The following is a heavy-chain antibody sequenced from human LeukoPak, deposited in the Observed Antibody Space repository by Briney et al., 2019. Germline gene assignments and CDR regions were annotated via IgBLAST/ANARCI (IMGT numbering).Heavy chain of an antibody. CDR3: ARGSGYDDSPGLH. D-gene: IGHD5-12*01. CDR1: GYTFTDYY. V-gene: IGHV1-2*06. CDR2: INPNSGGS. Sequence: ASVKVSCKASGYTFTDYYMHWVRQAPGQGLEWMGRINPNSGGSNYAQKFQGRVTMTRDTSISTAYMEVNRLRSDDTAVYYCARGSGYDDSPGLHWGQGTLVTVSS. J-gene: IGHJ4*02.